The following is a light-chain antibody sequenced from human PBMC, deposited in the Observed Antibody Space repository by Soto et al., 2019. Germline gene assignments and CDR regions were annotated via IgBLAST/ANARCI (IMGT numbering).Light chain of an antibody. Sequence: EIVLTQSPGTLSLSPGERATLSCRASQSINNRYLAWYQQKPGQAPRLLIYAASSRATGLPDRFSGSGSGTDFTLPISRLEPEDFAVYYCQQFGSSPGFTFGPGTKVDIK. CDR3: QQFGSSPGFT. J-gene: IGKJ3*01. CDR1: QSINNRY. V-gene: IGKV3-20*01. CDR2: AAS.